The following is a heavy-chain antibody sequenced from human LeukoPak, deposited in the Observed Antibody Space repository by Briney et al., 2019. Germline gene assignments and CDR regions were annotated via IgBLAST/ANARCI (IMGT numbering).Heavy chain of an antibody. V-gene: IGHV1-58*01. CDR1: GFTFTSSA. CDR3: AAASYDSSGYYYPTLDAFDI. CDR2: IVVGSGNT. Sequence: ASVKVSCKASGFTFTSSAVQWVRQARGQRLEWIGWIVVGSGNTNYAQKFQERVTITRDMSTSTAYMELSSLRSEDTAVYYCAAASYDSSGYYYPTLDAFDIWGQGTMVTVSS. J-gene: IGHJ3*02. D-gene: IGHD3-22*01.